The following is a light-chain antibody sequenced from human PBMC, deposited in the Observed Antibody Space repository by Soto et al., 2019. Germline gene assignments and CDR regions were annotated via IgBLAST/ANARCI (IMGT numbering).Light chain of an antibody. V-gene: IGLV1-51*01. CDR1: SSNIGNNY. Sequence: QSVLTQPPSVSAAPGQKVTISCSGSSSNIGNNYVSWYQHLPGTAPKLLIYDNDQRPSGIPDRFSGSKSGTSATLGITGLQTGDEADYYCGTWDTSLSGGVFGGGTQLTVL. CDR2: DND. J-gene: IGLJ2*01. CDR3: GTWDTSLSGGV.